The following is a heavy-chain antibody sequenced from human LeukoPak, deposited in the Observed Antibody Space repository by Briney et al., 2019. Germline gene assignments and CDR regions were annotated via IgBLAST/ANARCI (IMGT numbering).Heavy chain of an antibody. D-gene: IGHD3-10*01. CDR3: AQLVGGTGSYS. V-gene: IGHV3-23*01. CDR1: GFTFSSYG. J-gene: IGHJ4*02. Sequence: GGSLRLSCAASGFTFSSYGMGWVRQAPGKGLEWVSSIGSSGGTTYYADSVKGRFTISRDNSKSTLYLQMNNLRAEDMALYYCAQLVGGTGSYSWGQGTLVTVSS. CDR2: IGSSGGTT.